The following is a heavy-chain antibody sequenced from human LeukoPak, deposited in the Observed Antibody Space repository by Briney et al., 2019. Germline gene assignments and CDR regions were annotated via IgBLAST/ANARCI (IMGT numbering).Heavy chain of an antibody. CDR3: AKDPITHAPLL. D-gene: IGHD5-12*01. Sequence: GGSLRLSCAASGFTFSSYAMCWVRPAPGKGLEWVSAISGSGGCTYYADSGKGRDTISRDNSKSTLYLQMTGLRAADTAVYHCAKDPITHAPLLWDQEPLVTVLS. CDR2: ISGSGGCT. V-gene: IGHV3-23*01. CDR1: GFTFSSYA. J-gene: IGHJ4*02.